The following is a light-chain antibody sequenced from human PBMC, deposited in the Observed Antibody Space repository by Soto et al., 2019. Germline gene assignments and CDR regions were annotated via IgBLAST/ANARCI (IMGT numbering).Light chain of an antibody. CDR3: QQYGSSPRT. J-gene: IGKJ4*02. Sequence: ELVLTQSPGTLSLYPGDSAALSCRASQSVSSRSLAWYQQKRGQAPRLLIHGASNRATGIPDRFSGSGSGTDFTLTISRLEPEDFAVYYCQQYGSSPRTFGRGTKVEV. V-gene: IGKV3-20*01. CDR1: QSVSSRS. CDR2: GAS.